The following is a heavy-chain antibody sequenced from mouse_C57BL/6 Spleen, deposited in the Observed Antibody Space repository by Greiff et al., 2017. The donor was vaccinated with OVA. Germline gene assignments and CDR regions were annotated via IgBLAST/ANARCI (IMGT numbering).Heavy chain of an antibody. D-gene: IGHD2-4*01. V-gene: IGHV5-12*01. CDR2: ISNGGGST. J-gene: IGHJ3*01. CDR1: GFTFSDYY. Sequence: EVMLVESGGGLVQPGGSLKLSCAASGFTFSDYYMYWVRQTPEKRLEWVAYISNGGGSTYYPDTVKGRFTISRDNAKNTLYLQMSRLKSEDTAMDYCASPGVDYDEGFAYWGQGTLVTVSA. CDR3: ASPGVDYDEGFAY.